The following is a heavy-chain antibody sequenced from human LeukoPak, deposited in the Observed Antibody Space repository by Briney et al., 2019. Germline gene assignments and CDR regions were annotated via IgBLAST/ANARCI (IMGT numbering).Heavy chain of an antibody. J-gene: IGHJ4*02. CDR2: ISYDGSNK. CDR1: GFTFSSYG. CDR3: AKDWLSLHSSGWSHWDY. D-gene: IGHD6-19*01. Sequence: GGSLRLSCAASGFTFSSYGMHWVRQAPGKGLEWVAVISYDGSNKYYADSVKGRFTISRDNSKNTLYLQMNSLRAEDTAVYYCAKDWLSLHSSGWSHWDYWGQGTLVTVSS. V-gene: IGHV3-30*18.